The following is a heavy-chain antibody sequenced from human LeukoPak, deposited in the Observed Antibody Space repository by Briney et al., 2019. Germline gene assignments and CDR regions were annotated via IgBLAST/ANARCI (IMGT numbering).Heavy chain of an antibody. Sequence: SETLSLTCTVSGGSISSGGYYWSWIRQHPGKGLEWIGYIHYSGDTYYSPSLKSRLTISVDTSKNQFSLRLRSVTAADTAVYYCARVVAYDSTGYYLYYFDYWGQGTLVTVS. D-gene: IGHD3-22*01. J-gene: IGHJ4*02. CDR2: IHYSGDT. CDR1: GGSISSGGYY. V-gene: IGHV4-31*03. CDR3: ARVVAYDSTGYYLYYFDY.